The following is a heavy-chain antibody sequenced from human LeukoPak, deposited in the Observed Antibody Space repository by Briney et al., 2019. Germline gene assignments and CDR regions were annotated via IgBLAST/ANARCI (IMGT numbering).Heavy chain of an antibody. Sequence: SETLSLTCTVSGGSISSSRYYWGWIRQPPGKGLKWIGTIYYNGDTYYNPSLNSRVTISVDTSKNQFSLKLSSVTAADTAVYYCASPREMATIYDAFDVWGQGTMVIVSS. CDR1: GGSISSSRYY. D-gene: IGHD5-24*01. CDR3: ASPREMATIYDAFDV. J-gene: IGHJ3*01. CDR2: IYYNGDT. V-gene: IGHV4-39*01.